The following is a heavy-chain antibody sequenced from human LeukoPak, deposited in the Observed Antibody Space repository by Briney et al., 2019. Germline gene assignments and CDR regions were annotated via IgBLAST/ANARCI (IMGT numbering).Heavy chain of an antibody. J-gene: IGHJ4*02. CDR1: GFTFDPYA. D-gene: IGHD1-26*01. V-gene: IGHV3-23*01. CDR3: AKDQEWELLYYFDY. CDR2: ISGSGGST. Sequence: GGSLRLSCAASGFTFDPYAMSWVRQAPGKGLEWVSGISGSGGSTYYADSVKGRFTISRDNSKNTLYLQMNSLRAEDTAVYYCAKDQEWELLYYFDYWGQGTLVTVSS.